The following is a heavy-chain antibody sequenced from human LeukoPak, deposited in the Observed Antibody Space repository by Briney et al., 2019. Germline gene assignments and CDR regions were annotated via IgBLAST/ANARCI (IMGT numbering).Heavy chain of an antibody. CDR1: GGSISSYY. V-gene: IGHV4-4*07. Sequence: PSETLSLTCTVSGGSISSYYWSWIRQPAGKGLEWIGRIYTSGSTNYNPSLKSRVTISVDTSKNQFSLKLSSVTAADTAVYYCARSSPDSSGYYQPPDYWGQGTLVTVSS. CDR2: IYTSGST. D-gene: IGHD3-22*01. CDR3: ARSSPDSSGYYQPPDY. J-gene: IGHJ4*02.